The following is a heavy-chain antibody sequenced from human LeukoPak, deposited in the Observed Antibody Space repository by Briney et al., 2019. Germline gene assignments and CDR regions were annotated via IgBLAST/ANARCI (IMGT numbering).Heavy chain of an antibody. Sequence: GGSLRLSCAASGFTFSSYWMHWVRQPPGKGLVWVSHINSDGSSTTYADSVKGRFTISRDNAKNTLYLQMNSLRAEDTAVYYCARGSSGYHYEWGQGTLVTVSS. J-gene: IGHJ4*02. CDR3: ARGSSGYHYE. V-gene: IGHV3-74*01. D-gene: IGHD3-22*01. CDR2: INSDGSST. CDR1: GFTFSSYW.